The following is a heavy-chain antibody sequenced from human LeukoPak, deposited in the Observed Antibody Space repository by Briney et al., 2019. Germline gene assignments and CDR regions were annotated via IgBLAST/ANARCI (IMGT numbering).Heavy chain of an antibody. V-gene: IGHV3-21*01. Sequence: PGGSLRLSCVVSGFVFTDYRMNWVRQAPGKGLEWVSSISSSGNHIDYADSVKGRFTIPRDKAKNSLYLQMDSLRAEDTAVYYCTRAWADYLFDHWGQGTLVTVSS. J-gene: IGHJ4*02. CDR3: TRAWADYLFDH. CDR2: ISSSGNHI. D-gene: IGHD4-11*01. CDR1: GFVFTDYR.